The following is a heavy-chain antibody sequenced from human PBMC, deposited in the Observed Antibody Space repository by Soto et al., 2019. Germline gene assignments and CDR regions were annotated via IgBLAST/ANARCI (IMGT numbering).Heavy chain of an antibody. D-gene: IGHD3-3*01. CDR2: ISGSGGST. CDR1: GFTFSSYA. V-gene: IGHV3-23*01. J-gene: IGHJ4*02. CDR3: AKDGLDTWLRFLEWTKYYFDY. Sequence: EVQLLESGGGLVQPGGSLRLSCAASGFTFSSYAMSWVRQAPGKGLEWVSAISGSGGSTYYADSVKGRFTISRDNSKNTLYLQMNSLRAEDTAVYYCAKDGLDTWLRFLEWTKYYFDYWGQGTLVTVSS.